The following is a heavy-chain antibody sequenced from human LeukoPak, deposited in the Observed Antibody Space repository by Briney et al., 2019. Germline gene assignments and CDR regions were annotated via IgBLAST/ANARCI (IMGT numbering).Heavy chain of an antibody. D-gene: IGHD3-22*01. V-gene: IGHV3-30*18. J-gene: IGHJ4*02. CDR1: GFTFSSYG. CDR2: ISSDGSNK. CDR3: AKDTKRYYYDSSGPYFDY. Sequence: TGRSLRLSCAASGFTFSSYGMHWVRQAPGKGLEWVAVISSDGSNKYYADSVKGRFTISRDNSKNTLYLQMNSLRAEDTAVYYCAKDTKRYYYDSSGPYFDYWGQGSLVTVSS.